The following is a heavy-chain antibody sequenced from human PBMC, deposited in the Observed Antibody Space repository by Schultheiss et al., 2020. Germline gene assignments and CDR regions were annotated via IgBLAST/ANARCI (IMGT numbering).Heavy chain of an antibody. CDR1: GFTFSSYG. Sequence: GGSLRLSCAASGFTFSSYGMHWVRQAPGKGLEWVSYISSSSSTIYYADSVKGRFTISRDNSKNTLYLQMNSLRAEDTAVYYCAKGGDCSGGSCYAVFDYWGKGTLVTGSS. CDR2: ISSSSSTI. D-gene: IGHD2-15*01. CDR3: AKGGDCSGGSCYAVFDY. V-gene: IGHV3-48*01. J-gene: IGHJ4*02.